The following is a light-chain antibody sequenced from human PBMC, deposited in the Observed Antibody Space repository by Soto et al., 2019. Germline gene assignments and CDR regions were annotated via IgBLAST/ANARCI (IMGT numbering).Light chain of an antibody. Sequence: DIVMTQSPDSLAVSLGERATINCRSSQSVLYSSTNNNHLAWYQQKPGQPPKLLIYWASTRESGVPDRFSGSGYGTDFTLTISSLLAEDVAVYYCQQYYSIPWTFGQGTRVEI. CDR2: WAS. V-gene: IGKV4-1*01. CDR3: QQYYSIPWT. J-gene: IGKJ1*01. CDR1: QSVLYSSTNNNH.